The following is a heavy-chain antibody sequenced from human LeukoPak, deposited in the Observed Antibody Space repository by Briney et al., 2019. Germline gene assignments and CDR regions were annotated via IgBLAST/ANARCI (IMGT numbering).Heavy chain of an antibody. CDR3: ARVGGWFLFDY. J-gene: IGHJ4*02. CDR1: GLTFSKFW. Sequence: GGSLRLSCAASGLTFSKFWMSWVRQAPGKGLEWVANIKQDGGEKYYVDSVKGRFTISRDNAKNSLYLQMNSLRAEDTAVYYCARVGGWFLFDYWGQGTLVTVSS. CDR2: IKQDGGEK. D-gene: IGHD6-19*01. V-gene: IGHV3-7*05.